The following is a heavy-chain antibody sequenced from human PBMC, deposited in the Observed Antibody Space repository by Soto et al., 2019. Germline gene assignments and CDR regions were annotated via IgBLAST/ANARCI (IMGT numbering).Heavy chain of an antibody. CDR3: ATSLVDTAMVTYYYYGMDV. CDR2: INPSGGST. V-gene: IGHV1-46*01. J-gene: IGHJ6*02. D-gene: IGHD5-18*01. CDR1: GYTFTSYY. Sequence: ASVKVSCQASGYTFTSYYMHWVRQAPGQGLEWMGIINPSGGSTSYAQKFQGRVTMTRDTSTSTVYMELSSLRSEDTAVYYCATSLVDTAMVTYYYYGMDVWGQGTTVTVSS.